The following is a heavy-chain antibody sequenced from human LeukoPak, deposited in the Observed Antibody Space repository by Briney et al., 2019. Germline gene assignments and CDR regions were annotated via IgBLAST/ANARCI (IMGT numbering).Heavy chain of an antibody. CDR1: GFTLSSYE. CDR2: ISSSGSTI. V-gene: IGHV3-48*03. CDR3: ARGGYYDSSGPNWFDP. D-gene: IGHD3-22*01. J-gene: IGHJ5*02. Sequence: GGSLRLFCAPSGFTLSSYEMKWVRQAPGKGLEWVSYISSSGSTIYYADSVKGRFTISRDNAKNSLYLQMNSLRAEDTAVYYCARGGYYDSSGPNWFDPWGQGTLVTVSS.